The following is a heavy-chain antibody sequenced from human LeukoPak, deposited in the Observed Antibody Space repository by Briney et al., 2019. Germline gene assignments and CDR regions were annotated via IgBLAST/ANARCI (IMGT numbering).Heavy chain of an antibody. Sequence: GASVKVSCKASGYTFTGYYMHWVRQAPGQGLEWMGRINPNSGGTNHAQKFQGRVTMTRDASISTVYMELSRLTSDDTAVYYCAREKYDSELPDYWGQGTLVTVSS. V-gene: IGHV1-2*06. J-gene: IGHJ4*02. CDR3: AREKYDSELPDY. CDR2: INPNSGGT. D-gene: IGHD5-24*01. CDR1: GYTFTGYY.